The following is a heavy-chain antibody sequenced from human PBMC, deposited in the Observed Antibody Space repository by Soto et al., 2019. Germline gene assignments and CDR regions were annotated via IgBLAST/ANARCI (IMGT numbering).Heavy chain of an antibody. J-gene: IGHJ4*02. CDR3: ARGSGGYYYVADY. CDR2: IWYDGGNK. Sequence: QVQLVESGGGVVQPGTSLRLSCAASGLTFSSYGVHWVRQAPGKGLEWVAVIWYDGGNKYYADSVKGRFTISRDNSKNTLYLQMNSLRVEDTAVYYCARGSGGYYYVADYWGQGTLVTVSS. D-gene: IGHD3-22*01. CDR1: GLTFSSYG. V-gene: IGHV3-33*01.